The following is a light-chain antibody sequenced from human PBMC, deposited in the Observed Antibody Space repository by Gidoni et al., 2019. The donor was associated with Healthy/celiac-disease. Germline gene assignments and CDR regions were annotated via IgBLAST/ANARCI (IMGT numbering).Light chain of an antibody. CDR1: QSISSY. Sequence: QLTQSPPSLSASVGDRVTITCRASQSISSYLAWYQQKPRKAPKRLIYAASTLQSGVPSRFGGSGAVTDFTITIDGLQPEDFATYYCTQLNSYTFGGGTKVEIK. CDR3: TQLNSYT. J-gene: IGKJ4*01. V-gene: IGKV1-9*01. CDR2: AAS.